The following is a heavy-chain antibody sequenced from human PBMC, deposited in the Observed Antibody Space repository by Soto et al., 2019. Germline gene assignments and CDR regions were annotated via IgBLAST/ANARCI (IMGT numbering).Heavy chain of an antibody. CDR3: ARHQGYEYFQH. CDR2: IYYSGST. CDR1: GGSISSYY. D-gene: IGHD2-15*01. Sequence: SETLSLTCTVSGGSISSYYWSWIRQPPGKGLEWIGYIYYSGSTNYNPSLKSRVTISVDTSKNQFSLKLSSVTAADTAVYYCARHQGYEYFQHWARAPWSPSPQ. V-gene: IGHV4-59*08. J-gene: IGHJ1*01.